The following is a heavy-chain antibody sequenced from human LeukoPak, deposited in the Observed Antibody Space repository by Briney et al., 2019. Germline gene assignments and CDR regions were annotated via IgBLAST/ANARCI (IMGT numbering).Heavy chain of an antibody. D-gene: IGHD6-13*01. CDR1: GYSISSGYY. CDR3: ARGGKRWYADY. J-gene: IGHJ4*02. Sequence: NPSETLSLTCTVSGYSISSGYYWGWLWQPPGKGLEWIGSIYHSGSTYYNPSLKSRVTKSVDTSKNHFSLKLSSVTAADMAVYYCARGGKRWYADYWGQGTLVTVSS. V-gene: IGHV4-38-2*02. CDR2: IYHSGST.